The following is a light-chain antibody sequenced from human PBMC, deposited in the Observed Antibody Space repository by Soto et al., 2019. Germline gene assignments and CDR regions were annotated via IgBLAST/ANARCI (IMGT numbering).Light chain of an antibody. J-gene: IGLJ1*01. V-gene: IGLV2-14*01. CDR1: SSDVGGFEY. CDR2: VVT. Sequence: QSVLSQPASVSGSPGQSITISCTGTSSDVGGFEYVSWYQHQPGKAPKLIIYVVTKRPSGVSNRVSGSKSGNTASLTIAGIQAEDEGDNYCGSITRSSTSVFGTGTKVTVL. CDR3: GSITRSSTSV.